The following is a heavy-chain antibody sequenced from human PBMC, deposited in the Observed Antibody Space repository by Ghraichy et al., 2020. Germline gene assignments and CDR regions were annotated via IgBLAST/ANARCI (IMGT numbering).Heavy chain of an antibody. J-gene: IGHJ6*02. CDR1: GYTFSKSG. Sequence: ASVKVSCKASGYTFSKSGLTWVRQSPGQGLEWMGWINAHDGNTYHAQTTQGRVTLTTDTSTNTGYMELRNLTSDDTAVYYCARESHNFWSALDVWGQGTTVTVSS. CDR3: ARESHNFWSALDV. CDR2: INAHDGNT. D-gene: IGHD3-3*01. V-gene: IGHV1-18*01.